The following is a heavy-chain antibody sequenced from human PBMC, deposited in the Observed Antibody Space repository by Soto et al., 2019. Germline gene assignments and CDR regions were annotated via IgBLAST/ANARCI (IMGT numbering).Heavy chain of an antibody. V-gene: IGHV2-5*02. Sequence: QITLKESGPTLVKPTQTLTLTCTFSGFSLSTSGVGVGWIRQPPGKALEWLALIYWDDTKRYSPSLKIRLTITKDTANNQGVLTTTLMDPVHTATYYCAQTYCSGSNWVDPWGQGTLGTVS. D-gene: IGHD3-10*01. J-gene: IGHJ5*02. CDR1: GFSLSTSGVG. CDR2: IYWDDTK. CDR3: AQTYCSGSNWVDP.